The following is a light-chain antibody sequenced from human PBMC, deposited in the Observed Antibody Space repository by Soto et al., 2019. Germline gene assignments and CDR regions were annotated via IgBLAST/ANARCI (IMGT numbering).Light chain of an antibody. CDR2: GPS. CDR1: QTPRGNY. V-gene: IGKV3-20*01. J-gene: IGKJ3*01. CDR3: HQFGSSPFT. Sequence: EILLTQSPGTLSLSPGESATLSCKASQTPRGNYFAWYRQTPGQAPRLLVYGPSLRAAGIPDRFSGSGSRTDFNVTTNRVEPDCVAVYYCHQFGSSPFTFGPGPRVDI.